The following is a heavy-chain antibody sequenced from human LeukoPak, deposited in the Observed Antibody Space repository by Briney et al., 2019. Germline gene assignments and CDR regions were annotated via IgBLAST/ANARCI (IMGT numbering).Heavy chain of an antibody. Sequence: GGYLCCSCAASGFTFSSNAMSWVRPAPGQGLEWFSAICGSGSSKYYTVSVRGRFTISRSNSKTSLYLKMNSLRAEATAVYSCGFYSSGVYYFDYWGQGTLVTVSS. CDR3: GFYSSGVYYFDY. V-gene: IGHV3-23*01. CDR1: GFTFSSNA. D-gene: IGHD3-10*01. CDR2: ICGSGSSK. J-gene: IGHJ4*02.